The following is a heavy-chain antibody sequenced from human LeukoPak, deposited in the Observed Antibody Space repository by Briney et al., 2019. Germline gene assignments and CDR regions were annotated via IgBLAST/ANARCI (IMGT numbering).Heavy chain of an antibody. J-gene: IGHJ4*02. V-gene: IGHV3-23*01. CDR1: GFSFSSNA. CDR2: ISGSNT. Sequence: PGGSLRLSCLASGFSFSSNAMNRVRQAPGKGLEWVSGISGSNTYYADSVKGRFTISRDSSKNTMDLQMNNLRAEDTAVYYCSKDGCVNGICYFEKWGQGTLVTVSS. D-gene: IGHD2-8*01. CDR3: SKDGCVNGICYFEK.